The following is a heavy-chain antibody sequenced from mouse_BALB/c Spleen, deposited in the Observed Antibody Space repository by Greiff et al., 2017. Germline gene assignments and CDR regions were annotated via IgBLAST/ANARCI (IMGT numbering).Heavy chain of an antibody. V-gene: IGHV14-3*02. Sequence: VQLKQSGAELVKPGASVKLSCTASGFNIKDTYMHWVKQRPEQGLEWIGRIDPANGNTKYDPKFQGKATITADTSSNTAYLQLSSLTSEDTAVYYCARYYAYWYFDVWGAGTTVTVSS. J-gene: IGHJ1*01. CDR1: GFNIKDTY. D-gene: IGHD1-1*02. CDR3: ARYYAYWYFDV. CDR2: IDPANGNT.